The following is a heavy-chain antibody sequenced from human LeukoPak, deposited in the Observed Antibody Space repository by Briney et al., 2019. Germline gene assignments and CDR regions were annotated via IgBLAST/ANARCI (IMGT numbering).Heavy chain of an antibody. CDR2: ISAYNGNT. Sequence: SVKVSCKASGYTFTSYGISWVRQAPGQGLEWMGWISAYNGNTNYAQKLQGRVTMTTDTSTSTAYMELRSLRSDDTAVYYCARDLMVDCSSTSCHPLYYCYYGMDVWGQGTTVTVSS. V-gene: IGHV1-18*01. J-gene: IGHJ6*02. D-gene: IGHD2-2*01. CDR3: ARDLMVDCSSTSCHPLYYCYYGMDV. CDR1: GYTFTSYG.